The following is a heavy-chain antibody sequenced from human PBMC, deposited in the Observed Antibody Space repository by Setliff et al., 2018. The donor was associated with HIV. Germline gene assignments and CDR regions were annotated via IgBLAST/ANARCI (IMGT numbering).Heavy chain of an antibody. CDR3: ERQPGRAAMGRENYYYYYMDV. J-gene: IGHJ6*03. CDR2: IFPGDSDT. CDR1: GYSFTNYW. D-gene: IGHD2-2*01. Sequence: GESLKISCTGSGYSFTNYWIGWVRQMPGKGLEWMGIIFPGDSDTRYSPSFQGQVTISADTSISTAYLQWRSLKASDTAMYYRERQPGRAAMGRENYYYYYMDVWGKGTTVTVSS. V-gene: IGHV5-51*01.